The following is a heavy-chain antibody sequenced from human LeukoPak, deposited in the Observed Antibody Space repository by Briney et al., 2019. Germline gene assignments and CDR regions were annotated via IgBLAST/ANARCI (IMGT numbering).Heavy chain of an antibody. V-gene: IGHV4-30-4*01. J-gene: IGHJ5*02. Sequence: KPSETLSLTCTVSGGSISSGDYYWSWIRQPPGKGLEWIGYIYYSGSTYYNPSLKSRVTISVDTSKNQFSLKLSSVTAADTAEYYCVRQVPAPGNWFDPWGQGTLVIVSS. CDR3: VRQVPAPGNWFDP. CDR1: GGSISSGDYY. D-gene: IGHD2-2*01. CDR2: IYYSGST.